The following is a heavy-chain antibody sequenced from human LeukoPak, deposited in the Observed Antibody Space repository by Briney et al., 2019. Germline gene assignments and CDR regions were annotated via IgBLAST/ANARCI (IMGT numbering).Heavy chain of an antibody. CDR1: GFTFSGSA. D-gene: IGHD1-26*01. Sequence: GGSLRLSCAASGFTFSGSAMSWVRQAPGKGLEWVSTISGRSAGTYYADSVKGRFTISRDNSKNTVYLQMNRLRAEDTAIYYCAKTDYSGLYFFGYWGRGTLVTVSS. V-gene: IGHV3-23*01. J-gene: IGHJ4*02. CDR2: ISGRSAGT. CDR3: AKTDYSGLYFFGY.